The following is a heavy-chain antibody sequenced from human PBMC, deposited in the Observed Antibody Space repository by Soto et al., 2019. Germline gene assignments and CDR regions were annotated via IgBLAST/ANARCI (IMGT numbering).Heavy chain of an antibody. CDR1: GVSITTGSYY. CDR3: GRQASEGYSSSPFRY. Sequence: QLQLQESGPGLVKPSETLSLACTVSGVSITTGSYYWGWIRQPPGKGLEWIGSIYYTGRTGYNPFLKSRVTISGDTSKSQFSLRLAFVTAADTAVYYCGRQASEGYSSSPFRYWGQGTLVTVSS. V-gene: IGHV4-39*01. J-gene: IGHJ4*02. D-gene: IGHD6-6*01. CDR2: IYYTGRT.